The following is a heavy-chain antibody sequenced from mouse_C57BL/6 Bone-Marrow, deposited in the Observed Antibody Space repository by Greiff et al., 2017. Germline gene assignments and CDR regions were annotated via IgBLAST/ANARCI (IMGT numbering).Heavy chain of an antibody. D-gene: IGHD2-2*01. CDR1: GFTFSDYY. CDR3: ARPGYDLHWWNFDV. CDR2: ISNGGGST. J-gene: IGHJ1*03. V-gene: IGHV5-12*01. Sequence: EVNVVESGGGLVQPGGSLKLSCAASGFTFSDYYMYWVRQTPEKRLEWVAYISNGGGSTYYPDTVKGRFTISRDNAKNTLYLQMSRLKSEDTAMYYCARPGYDLHWWNFDVWCTGTTVTVSS.